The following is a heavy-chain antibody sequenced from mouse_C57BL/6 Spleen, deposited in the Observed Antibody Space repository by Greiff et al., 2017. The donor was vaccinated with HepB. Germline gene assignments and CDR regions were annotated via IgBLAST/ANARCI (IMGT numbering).Heavy chain of an antibody. J-gene: IGHJ3*01. CDR3: VLDYYGSSYRWFAY. CDR2: IWRGGST. D-gene: IGHD1-1*01. CDR1: GFSLNSYG. Sequence: VQRVESGPGLVQPSQSLSITCTVSGFSLNSYGVHWVRQSPGKGLEWLGVIWRGGSTDYNAAFMSRLSITKDNSKSQVFFKTNSLQADDTAIYYCVLDYYGSSYRWFAYWGQGTLVTVSA. V-gene: IGHV2-5*01.